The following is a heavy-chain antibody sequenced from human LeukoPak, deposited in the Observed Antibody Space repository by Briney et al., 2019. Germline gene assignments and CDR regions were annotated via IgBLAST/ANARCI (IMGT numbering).Heavy chain of an antibody. D-gene: IGHD5-24*01. Sequence: GSLRLSCAASGFTFDDYAMHWVRQAPGKGLEWVSGISYIASSGIRYSGSTSYAESVKGRFTISRDNSNNTLYLQMNSLRAEDTAVYYCAKDGFGYTWPPTIDYWGQGTLVTVSS. CDR1: GFTFDDYA. CDR3: AKDGFGYTWPPTIDY. V-gene: IGHV3-23*01. J-gene: IGHJ4*02. CDR2: ISYIASSGIRYSGST.